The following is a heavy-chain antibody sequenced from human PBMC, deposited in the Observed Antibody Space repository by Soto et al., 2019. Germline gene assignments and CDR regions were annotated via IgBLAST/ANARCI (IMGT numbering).Heavy chain of an antibody. D-gene: IGHD3-22*01. CDR1: GGSISSYY. CDR2: IYTSGST. V-gene: IGHV4-4*07. CDR3: ARGKYCYDSSGSYWLDP. J-gene: IGHJ5*02. Sequence: SETLSLTCTVSGGSISSYYWSWIRQPAGKGLEWIGRIYTSGSTHYNPSLKSRVTMSVDTSKNQFSLKLSSVTAADTAVYYCARGKYCYDSSGSYWLDPWCPRILVTLSS.